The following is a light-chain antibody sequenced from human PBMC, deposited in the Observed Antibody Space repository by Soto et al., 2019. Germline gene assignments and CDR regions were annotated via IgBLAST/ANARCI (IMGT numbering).Light chain of an antibody. Sequence: ILMTQSPVTLSVSPGDSATLSCRASQSIGSNLAWYQQKPGQAPRLLIYAASTRVTGLPGRFSGRGSGTEFTPTISGRQSEDFAIYYCQHYPSWPPITFGQGTRLEIK. J-gene: IGKJ5*01. V-gene: IGKV3-15*01. CDR3: QHYPSWPPIT. CDR2: AAS. CDR1: QSIGSN.